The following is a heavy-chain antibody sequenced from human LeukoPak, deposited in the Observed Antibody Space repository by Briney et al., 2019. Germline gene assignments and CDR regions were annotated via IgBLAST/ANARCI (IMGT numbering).Heavy chain of an antibody. CDR1: GGSISSGGYY. CDR2: IYYSGST. V-gene: IGHV4-31*03. J-gene: IGHJ4*02. CDR3: AAGQSRWYFDY. Sequence: SETLSLTCTVSGGSISSGGYYWRWIRQHPGKGLEWIGYIYYSGSTYYNPPLKSRVTISVDTSKNQFSLKLSSVTAADTAVYYCAAGQSRWYFDYWGQGTLVTVSS.